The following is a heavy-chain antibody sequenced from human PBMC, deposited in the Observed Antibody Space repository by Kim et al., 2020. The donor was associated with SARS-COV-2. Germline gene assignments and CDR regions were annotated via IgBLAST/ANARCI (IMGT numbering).Heavy chain of an antibody. Sequence: ASVKVSCKASGYTFTSYGISWVRQAPGQGLEWMGWISAYNGNTNYAQKLQGRVTMTTDTSTSTAYMELRSLRSDDTAVYYCARDCYECNYYGSGFPTTAPERWGQGTLVTVSS. CDR1: GYTFTSYG. J-gene: IGHJ4*02. V-gene: IGHV1-18*01. CDR2: ISAYNGNT. D-gene: IGHD3-10*01. CDR3: ARDCYECNYYGSGFPTTAPER.